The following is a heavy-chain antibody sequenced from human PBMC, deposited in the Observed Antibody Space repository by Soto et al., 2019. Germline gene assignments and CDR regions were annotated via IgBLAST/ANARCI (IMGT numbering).Heavy chain of an antibody. V-gene: IGHV1-69*12. CDR2: IIPILGTV. CDR1: GGTFSNYA. Sequence: QVQLVQSGAEVKKPGSSVKVSCKASGGTFSNYAISWVRQAPGQGLEWMGGIIPILGTVNYAQKFQGRVTSTADGSTSTADRELRSLSSEDTAVYYCATGPPDDSSGSYPLSYFYGMDVWGQGTTVTVSS. J-gene: IGHJ6*02. D-gene: IGHD3-22*01. CDR3: ATGPPDDSSGSYPLSYFYGMDV.